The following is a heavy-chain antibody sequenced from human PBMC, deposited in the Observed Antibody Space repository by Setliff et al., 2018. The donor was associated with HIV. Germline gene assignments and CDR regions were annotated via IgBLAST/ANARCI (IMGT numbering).Heavy chain of an antibody. D-gene: IGHD6-13*01. J-gene: IGHJ6*02. CDR3: ARAKLGWRPYAMDV. Sequence: PSETLSLTCTVSGGSISSYYWSVFRQPPGKGLEWIGYIYYSGSSNYNPSLKSRVTISVDTSNNQFSLKLSSVTAADTAVYYCARAKLGWRPYAMDVWGQGTAVTVSS. V-gene: IGHV4-59*12. CDR2: IYYSGSS. CDR1: GGSISSYY.